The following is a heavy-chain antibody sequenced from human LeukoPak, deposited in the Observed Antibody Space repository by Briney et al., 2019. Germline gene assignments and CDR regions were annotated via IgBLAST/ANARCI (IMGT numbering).Heavy chain of an antibody. J-gene: IGHJ4*02. D-gene: IGHD3-10*01. CDR3: ARLEYYYGSGSYLPPDY. CDR1: GFTFSSYG. Sequence: QPGGSLRLSCAASGFTFSSYGMHWVRQAPGKGLEWVAVISYDGSNKYYADSVKGRFTISRDNSKNTLYLQMNSLRAEDTAVYYCARLEYYYGSGSYLPPDYWGQGTLVTVSS. CDR2: ISYDGSNK. V-gene: IGHV3-30*03.